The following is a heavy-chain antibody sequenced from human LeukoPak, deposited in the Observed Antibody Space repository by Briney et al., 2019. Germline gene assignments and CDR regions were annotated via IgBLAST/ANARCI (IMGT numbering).Heavy chain of an antibody. J-gene: IGHJ3*02. V-gene: IGHV3-21*06. D-gene: IGHD3-22*01. CDR3: ARDYYYDSIGSTDSDAFDI. CDR1: GFTFSSYS. Sequence: PGRSLRLSCAASGFTFSSYSMNWVRHAPGKGQEWVSSISCNSSYIYYADSVKGRFTISRENAKNSLYLQMNSLRAEDTTVYYCARDYYYDSIGSTDSDAFDIWGQGKMVTVSS. CDR2: ISCNSSYI.